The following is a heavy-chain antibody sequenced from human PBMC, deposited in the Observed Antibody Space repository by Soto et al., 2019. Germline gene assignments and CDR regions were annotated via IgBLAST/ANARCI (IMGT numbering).Heavy chain of an antibody. CDR3: ARFLSPVADH. V-gene: IGHV3-48*02. D-gene: IGHD6-19*01. CDR2: ISSSSSTI. J-gene: IGHJ4*02. Sequence: EVQLVESGGGLVQPGGSLRLSCAASGFTFSTYSMNWFRQAPGKGLEWVSYISSSSSTIYYADSVKGRFTISRDNAENSLYLQMNSLRDEDTAVYYCARFLSPVADHWGQGTLVTVSS. CDR1: GFTFSTYS.